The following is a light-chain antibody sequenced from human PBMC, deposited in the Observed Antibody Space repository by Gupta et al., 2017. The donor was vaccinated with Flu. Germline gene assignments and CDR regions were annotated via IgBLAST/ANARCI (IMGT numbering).Light chain of an antibody. V-gene: IGKV1-27*01. J-gene: IGKJ4*01. CDR3: QKDNSAPKA. CDR2: AAS. Sequence: GQRPKLLIYAASSKQSGVPSRFSGSGFGTVFTLTISNLQPEDVATYYCQKDNSAPKAFGGGTKVEIK.